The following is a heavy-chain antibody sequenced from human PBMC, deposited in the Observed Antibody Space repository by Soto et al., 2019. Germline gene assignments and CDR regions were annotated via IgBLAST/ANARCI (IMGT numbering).Heavy chain of an antibody. CDR3: ARVYGLVKHDAFGSGYYDY. V-gene: IGHV1-46*01. J-gene: IGHJ4*02. Sequence: QVQLVQSGAAVIKPGASVKISCKASGYSFTNNYINWVRQAPGQGLEWVGLINPSGASTTYAQNFQGRVTMTRDTSTRTVYMELSSLRSDDTAVYYCARVYGLVKHDAFGSGYYDYWGQGTQVTVSS. CDR2: INPSGAST. CDR1: GYSFTNNY. D-gene: IGHD3-3*01.